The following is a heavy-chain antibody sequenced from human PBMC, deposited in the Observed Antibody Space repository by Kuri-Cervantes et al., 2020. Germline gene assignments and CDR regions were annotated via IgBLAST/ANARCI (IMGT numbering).Heavy chain of an antibody. CDR1: GFTFSSYG. V-gene: IGHV3-30*03. Sequence: GESLKISCAASGFTFSSYGMHWVCQAPGKGLEWVAVISYDGSNKYYADSVKGRFTISRDNSKNTLYLQMNSLRAEDTAVYYCAREVSIAALWVSDYYYYYGMDVWGQGTTVTVSS. CDR2: ISYDGSNK. J-gene: IGHJ6*02. CDR3: AREVSIAALWVSDYYYYYGMDV. D-gene: IGHD6-6*01.